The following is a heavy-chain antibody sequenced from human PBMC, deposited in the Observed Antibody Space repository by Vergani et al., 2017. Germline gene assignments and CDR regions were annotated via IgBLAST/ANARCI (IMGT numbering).Heavy chain of an antibody. Sequence: EVQLLESGGGLVQPGGSLRLSCAASGFTFSSYAMSWVRQAPGKGLEWVSAISGSGGSTYYADSVKGRFTISRDNSKNTLYLQMNSLRAEDTAVYYCAKPKYSAAGRISWFDSWGQGTLVTVSS. D-gene: IGHD6-13*01. CDR2: ISGSGGST. J-gene: IGHJ5*01. V-gene: IGHV3-23*01. CDR1: GFTFSSYA. CDR3: AKPKYSAAGRISWFDS.